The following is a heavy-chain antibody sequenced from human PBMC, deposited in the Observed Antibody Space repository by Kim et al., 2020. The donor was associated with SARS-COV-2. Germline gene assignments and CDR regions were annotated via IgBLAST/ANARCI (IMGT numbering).Heavy chain of an antibody. Sequence: PTYAQGFKGRFVFSLDTSVSTAYLQISSLKAEDTAVYYCARVRGYYSDYWGQGTLVTVSS. D-gene: IGHD3-22*01. CDR3: ARVRGYYSDY. CDR2: P. J-gene: IGHJ4*02. V-gene: IGHV7-4-1*02.